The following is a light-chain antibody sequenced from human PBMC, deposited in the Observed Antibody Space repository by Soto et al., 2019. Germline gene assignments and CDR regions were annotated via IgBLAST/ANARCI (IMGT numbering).Light chain of an antibody. CDR3: KVWDDSRRGAL. Sequence: QSVLTQPPSASGTPGQRVTISCSGSSSNIGSNYVYWYQQLPGTAPQLLIYRNNQRPSGVPDRFSGSKSGTSASLAISGLQSEDEADYYCKVWDDSRRGALFGGGTKLTVL. CDR2: RNN. J-gene: IGLJ2*01. CDR1: SSNIGSNY. V-gene: IGLV1-47*01.